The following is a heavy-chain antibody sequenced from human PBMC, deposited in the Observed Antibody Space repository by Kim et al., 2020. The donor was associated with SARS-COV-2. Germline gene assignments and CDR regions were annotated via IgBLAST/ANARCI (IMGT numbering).Heavy chain of an antibody. J-gene: IGHJ4*02. Sequence: SETLSLTCTVSGGSVSSSSYYWGWIRQPPGKGLEWIGNIFYTGSTYYNPSLKSRVTISVDTSKNQFSLKLSSVTAADTAVYYCASVDILTGYYHYWGQGTLVTVSS. CDR1: GGSVSSSSYY. CDR3: ASVDILTGYYHY. CDR2: IFYTGST. V-gene: IGHV4-39*07. D-gene: IGHD3-9*01.